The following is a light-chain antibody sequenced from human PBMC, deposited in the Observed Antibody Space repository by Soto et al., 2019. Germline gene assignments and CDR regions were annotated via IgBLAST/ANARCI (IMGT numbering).Light chain of an antibody. CDR1: SGHSSYI. Sequence: QLVLTQSSSASASLGSSVKLTCTLSSGHSSYIIAWHQQQPGKAPRYLMKLEGSGSYNKGSGVPDRFSGSSSGADRYLTISNLQFEDEADYYCETWDSNTHAVFGGGTQLIVL. CDR3: ETWDSNTHAV. V-gene: IGLV4-60*02. J-gene: IGLJ7*01. CDR2: LEGSGSY.